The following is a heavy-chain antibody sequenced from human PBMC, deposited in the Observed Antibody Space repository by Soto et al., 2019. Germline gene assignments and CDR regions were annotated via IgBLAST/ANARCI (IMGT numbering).Heavy chain of an antibody. V-gene: IGHV3-11*06. Sequence: GGSLRLSCAASGFTFSDYYMSWIRQAPGKGLEWVSYISSSSSYTNYADSVKGRFTNSRDNAKNSLYLKMNSLRAEDTAVYYCAREGCVGDCAAEQYAFDIWGQGTMVTVSS. CDR3: AREGCVGDCAAEQYAFDI. J-gene: IGHJ3*02. CDR1: GFTFSDYY. D-gene: IGHD2-21*02. CDR2: ISSSSSYT.